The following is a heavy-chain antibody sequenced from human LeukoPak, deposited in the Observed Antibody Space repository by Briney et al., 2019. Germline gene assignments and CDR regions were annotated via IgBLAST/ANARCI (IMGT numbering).Heavy chain of an antibody. D-gene: IGHD3-22*01. V-gene: IGHV3-33*01. J-gene: IGHJ4*02. CDR1: GFTFSSYG. CDR3: ARESYYDSSGYRYMDRFDY. CDR2: IWYDGSNK. Sequence: GGSLRLSCAASGFTFSSYGMHWVRQAPGKGLEWVAVIWYDGSNKYYADSVKGRFTISRDNSNNTLYLQMNSLRAEDTAVYYCARESYYDSSGYRYMDRFDYWGQGTLVTVSS.